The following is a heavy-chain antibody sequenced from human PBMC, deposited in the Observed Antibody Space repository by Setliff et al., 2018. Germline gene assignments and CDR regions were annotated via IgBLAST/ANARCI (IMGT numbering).Heavy chain of an antibody. D-gene: IGHD1-26*01. CDR2: IYSSGST. CDR3: ARDVWGAGRGWFDP. Sequence: LSLTCTVSSGSISSSYWCWIRQPPGKGLAWIGYIYSSGSTNNNPSLKRRATISVDTSKNHLSLNLTSVTAADTAVYYCARDVWGAGRGWFDPWGQGILVTVSS. V-gene: IGHV4-59*08. J-gene: IGHJ5*02. CDR1: SGSISSSY.